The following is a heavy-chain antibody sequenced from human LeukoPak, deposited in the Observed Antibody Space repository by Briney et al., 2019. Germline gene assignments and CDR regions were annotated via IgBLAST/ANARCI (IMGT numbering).Heavy chain of an antibody. Sequence: GGSLRLSCAASGFTFSSYSMNWVRQAPGKGLEWVSSINSDSGCIYYADSVKGRFTISRDNSKNTLYLQMNSLRAEDTAVYYCAKDGYCSSTSCYPAPYWGQGTLVTVSS. CDR1: GFTFSSYS. CDR3: AKDGYCSSTSCYPAPY. J-gene: IGHJ4*02. V-gene: IGHV3-21*04. D-gene: IGHD2-2*01. CDR2: INSDSGCI.